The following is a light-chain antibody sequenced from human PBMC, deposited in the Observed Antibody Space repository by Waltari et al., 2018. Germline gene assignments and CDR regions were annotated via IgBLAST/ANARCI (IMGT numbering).Light chain of an antibody. Sequence: AIQMTQSPSSLSLSVGERVTTTCRASQGIRNYLGWHKQKPGKATKLLIYAASSLQSGVPSRCSGSGSGTDFTLTVSSLQPENFATYYCLQDYNYPYTFGQGTKLEIK. J-gene: IGKJ2*01. CDR1: QGIRNY. CDR3: LQDYNYPYT. V-gene: IGKV1-6*01. CDR2: AAS.